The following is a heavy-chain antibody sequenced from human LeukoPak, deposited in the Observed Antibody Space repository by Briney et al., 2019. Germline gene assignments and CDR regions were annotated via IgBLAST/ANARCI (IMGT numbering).Heavy chain of an antibody. CDR2: IYYSGST. CDR3: ARDGLNDYGAHFDY. CDR1: GGSISSGDYY. J-gene: IGHJ4*02. V-gene: IGHV4-30-4*01. D-gene: IGHD4-17*01. Sequence: SQTLSLTCTVSGGSISSGDYYWSWIRQPPGKGLEWIGYIYYSGSTYYNPSLKSRVTISVDTSKNQFSLKLSSVTAADTAVYYCARDGLNDYGAHFDYWGQGTLVTVSS.